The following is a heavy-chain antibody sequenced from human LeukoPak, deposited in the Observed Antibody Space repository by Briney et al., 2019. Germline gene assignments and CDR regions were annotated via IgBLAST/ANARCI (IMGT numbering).Heavy chain of an antibody. CDR1: GGSVNSDSYY. CDR3: ARDDYGDSLDS. J-gene: IGHJ5*02. D-gene: IGHD4-17*01. Sequence: TSETLSLTCTVSGGSVNSDSYYWGWVRQPPGKGLELIGYISSSGSTNYNPSLKSRVTMSVDTSKTQFSLELSSMTAADTAVYYCARDDYGDSLDSWGQGTLVIVSS. CDR2: ISSSGST. V-gene: IGHV4-61*01.